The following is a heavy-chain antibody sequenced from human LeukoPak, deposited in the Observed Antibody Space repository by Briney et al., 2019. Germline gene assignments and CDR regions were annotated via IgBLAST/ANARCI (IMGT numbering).Heavy chain of an antibody. CDR1: GYTFTSYA. CDR2: ISAGNGNT. Sequence: ASVKVSCKASGYTFTSYAIHWVRQAPGQRLEWMGWISAGNGNTKYSQNFQGRVTFISNTFATTAFMELSSLRSEDAAVYYCARDSGSGYNDYWGQGTLVTVSS. J-gene: IGHJ4*02. CDR3: ARDSGSGYNDY. V-gene: IGHV1-3*01. D-gene: IGHD1-1*01.